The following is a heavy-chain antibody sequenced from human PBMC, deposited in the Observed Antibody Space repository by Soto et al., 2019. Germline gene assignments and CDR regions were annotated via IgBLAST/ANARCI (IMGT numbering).Heavy chain of an antibody. CDR2: ISYDGRNK. J-gene: IGHJ6*02. CDR1: GFTFSSSG. V-gene: IGHV3-30*18. CDR3: VKDGSSDWSYFYDMDV. Sequence: PGGSLRLSCAASGFTFSSSGMHWVRQAPGKGLEWVAVISYDGRNKYYADAVKGRFTISRDNSKNTLYLQMSSLRAEDTAVYYCVKDGSSDWSYFYDMDVWGQGTTVTVSS. D-gene: IGHD6-19*01.